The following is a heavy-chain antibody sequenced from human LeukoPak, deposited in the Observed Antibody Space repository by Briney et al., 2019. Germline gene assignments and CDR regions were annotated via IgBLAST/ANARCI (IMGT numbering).Heavy chain of an antibody. CDR3: AKGDRSWSYYYYGMDV. V-gene: IGHV3-23*01. CDR2: ISGSGGST. D-gene: IGHD6-13*01. J-gene: IGHJ6*02. CDR1: GFTFGSYA. Sequence: GGSLRLSCAASGFTFGSYAMSWVRQAPGKGLEWVSAISGSGGSTYYADSVKVRFTISRDNSKNTLYLQMNSLRAEDTAVYYCAKGDRSWSYYYYGMDVWGQGTTVTVSS.